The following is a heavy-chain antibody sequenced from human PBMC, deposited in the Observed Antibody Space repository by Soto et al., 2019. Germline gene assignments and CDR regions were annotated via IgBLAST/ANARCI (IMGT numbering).Heavy chain of an antibody. CDR3: ARVLRYFDWLVRSGGPYYGMDV. Sequence: ASVKVSCKASGYTFTSYDINWVRQATGQGLEWMGWMNPNSGNTGYAQKFQGRVTMTRNTSISTAYMELSSLRSEDTAVYYCARVLRYFDWLVRSGGPYYGMDVWGQGTTVTVSS. V-gene: IGHV1-8*01. J-gene: IGHJ6*02. D-gene: IGHD3-9*01. CDR1: GYTFTSYD. CDR2: MNPNSGNT.